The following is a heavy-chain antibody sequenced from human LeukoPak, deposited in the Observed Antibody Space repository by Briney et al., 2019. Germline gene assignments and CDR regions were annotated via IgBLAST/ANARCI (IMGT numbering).Heavy chain of an antibody. Sequence: ASVKVSCKASGYTFTSYYMHWVRQAPGQGLEWMGIINPSGGSTSYAQKFQGRVTMTRDMSTSTVYMELSSLRSEDTAVYDCARDAATIGKSFDYWGQGTLVTVSS. J-gene: IGHJ4*02. CDR2: INPSGGST. CDR3: ARDAATIGKSFDY. CDR1: GYTFTSYY. V-gene: IGHV1-46*01. D-gene: IGHD5-12*01.